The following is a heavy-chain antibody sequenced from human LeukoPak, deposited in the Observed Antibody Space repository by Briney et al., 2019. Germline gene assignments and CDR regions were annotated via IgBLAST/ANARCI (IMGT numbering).Heavy chain of an antibody. J-gene: IGHJ5*02. CDR3: ARERASNNHDNWFDP. CDR2: VNHSGSA. V-gene: IGHV4-34*01. Sequence: SETLSLTCAVYGASFNDYYWSWIRHSPTKGLEWIGEVNHSGSAKYNPSLKSRVTISADKSRNQFFLRLSPVAAADSGVYYCARERASNNHDNWFDPWGQGTLVTVSS. CDR1: GASFNDYY.